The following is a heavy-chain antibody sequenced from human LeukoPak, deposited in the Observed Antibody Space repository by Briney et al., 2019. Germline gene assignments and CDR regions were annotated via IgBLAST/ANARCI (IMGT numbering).Heavy chain of an antibody. J-gene: IGHJ4*02. Sequence: PGGSLRLSCAASGFTFSGSAMHWVRQASGKGLEWVGRIRSKANSYATAYAASVKGRFTISRDDSKNTAYLQMNSLKTEDTAVYYCARGHRLYGASQVHDYWGQGTLVTVSS. CDR2: IRSKANSYAT. V-gene: IGHV3-73*01. CDR1: GFTFSGSA. D-gene: IGHD4-17*01. CDR3: ARGHRLYGASQVHDY.